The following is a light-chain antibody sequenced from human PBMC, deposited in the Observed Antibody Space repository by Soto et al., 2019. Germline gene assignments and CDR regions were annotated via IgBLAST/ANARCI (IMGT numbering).Light chain of an antibody. Sequence: EIVMTQSPASLSVSPGDGATRSCRASQSVASNVAWYQQKPGQGPRLLIHGASTRAVGVPARFSGSGSGTDFTLTINSLQSEDFAVYYCQQYHNWPPQYTFGQGKKLQIE. CDR3: QQYHNWPPQYT. J-gene: IGKJ2*01. CDR2: GAS. CDR1: QSVASN. V-gene: IGKV3-15*01.